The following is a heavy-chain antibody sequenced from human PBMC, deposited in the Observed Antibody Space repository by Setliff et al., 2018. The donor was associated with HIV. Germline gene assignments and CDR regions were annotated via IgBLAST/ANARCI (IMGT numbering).Heavy chain of an antibody. CDR2: IYTSGST. D-gene: IGHD5-12*01. CDR1: GGSMSTYY. CDR3: ARGATLLPGYSDRWEYFYMDV. Sequence: PSETLSLTCTVSGGSMSTYYWSWIRQPPGKGLEWIGYIYTSGSTNYNPSLRSRVTISVDTSKNHFSLRLSSVTAADTAVYYCARGATLLPGYSDRWEYFYMDVWGKGTTVTVSS. V-gene: IGHV4-4*08. J-gene: IGHJ6*03.